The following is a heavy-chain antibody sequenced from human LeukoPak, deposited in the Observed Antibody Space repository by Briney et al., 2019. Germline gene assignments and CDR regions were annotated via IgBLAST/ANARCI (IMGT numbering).Heavy chain of an antibody. Sequence: ATVKVSCKASGYTFTGYYMHWVRQAPGQGLEWMGWINPNSGGTNYAQKFQGRVTMTRDTSISTAYMEVNSLRSDDTAVYYYARGRSYGSGSAGAFDIWGQGTLVTVSS. CDR2: INPNSGGT. J-gene: IGHJ3*02. V-gene: IGHV1-2*02. D-gene: IGHD3-10*01. CDR1: GYTFTGYY. CDR3: ARGRSYGSGSAGAFDI.